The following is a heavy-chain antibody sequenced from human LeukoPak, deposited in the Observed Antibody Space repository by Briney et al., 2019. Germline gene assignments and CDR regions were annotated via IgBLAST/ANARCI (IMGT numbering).Heavy chain of an antibody. D-gene: IGHD3-22*01. Sequence: GASVKVSCKASGGTFSSYAISWVPQAPGQGLEWMGRIVPIFGTANYAQKFQGRVTITTDESTSTAYMELSSLRSEDTAVYYCARDMYYDSSGYYSRLFDYWGQGTLVTVSS. CDR3: ARDMYYDSSGYYSRLFDY. CDR1: GGTFSSYA. V-gene: IGHV1-69*05. J-gene: IGHJ4*02. CDR2: IVPIFGTA.